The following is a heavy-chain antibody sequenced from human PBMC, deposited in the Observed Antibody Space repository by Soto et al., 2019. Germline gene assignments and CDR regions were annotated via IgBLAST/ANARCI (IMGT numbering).Heavy chain of an antibody. V-gene: IGHV4-34*01. Sequence: QVQLQQWGAGLLKPSETLSLTCAVYGGSFSGYYWSWLRQPPGKGLEWIGEINHSGSTNYNPSLKSRVTISVDASKNQFSLKLSSVTAADTAVYYCARGAIAVAGTALDYWGQGTLVTVSS. CDR3: ARGAIAVAGTALDY. J-gene: IGHJ4*02. CDR1: GGSFSGYY. CDR2: INHSGST. D-gene: IGHD6-19*01.